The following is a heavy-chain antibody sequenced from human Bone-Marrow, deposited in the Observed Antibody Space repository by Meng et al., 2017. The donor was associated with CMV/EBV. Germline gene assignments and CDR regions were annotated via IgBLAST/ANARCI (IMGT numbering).Heavy chain of an antibody. D-gene: IGHD2-2*01. CDR2: TYYRSKWYN. J-gene: IGHJ1*01. CDR3: ARVYCSSTSCLNAEYFQH. CDR1: GDSVSSNSAA. V-gene: IGHV6-1*01. Sequence: SETLSLTCAISGDSVSSNSAAWNWIRQSPSRGLEWLGRTYYRSKWYNDYAVSVKSRITINPDTSKNQFSLQLNSVTPEDTAVYYCARVYCSSTSCLNAEYFQHWGQGTLVTVSS.